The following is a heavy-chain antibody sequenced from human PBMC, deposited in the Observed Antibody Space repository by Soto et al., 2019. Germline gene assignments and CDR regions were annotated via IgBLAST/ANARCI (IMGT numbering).Heavy chain of an antibody. Sequence: SETLSLTCTVSGGSISSSSYYWGWIRQPPGKGLEWIGSIYYSGSTYYNPSLKSRVTISVDTSKNQFSLKLSSVTAADTAVYYCARLTGFLAGRGRGIFDYWGQGTLVTVSS. CDR2: IYYSGST. D-gene: IGHD3-16*01. V-gene: IGHV4-39*07. CDR1: GGSISSSSYY. J-gene: IGHJ4*02. CDR3: ARLTGFLAGRGRGIFDY.